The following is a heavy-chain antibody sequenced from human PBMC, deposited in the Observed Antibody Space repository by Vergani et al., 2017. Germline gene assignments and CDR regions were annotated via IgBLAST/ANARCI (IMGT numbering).Heavy chain of an antibody. D-gene: IGHD1-14*01. Sequence: EVQLVESGGGLVKPGGSLRLSCEASGFIFNNAWMSWVRQAPGKGLEYIGRIKSVSDGETRDYAAPVKGRFNISRDDSKNKVYLQMNSLKIEDTGVYYCTIGPGNRGLDYWGKGTLVTVAS. CDR1: GFIFNNAW. CDR3: TIGPGNRGLDY. V-gene: IGHV3-15*01. J-gene: IGHJ4*02. CDR2: IKSVSDGETR.